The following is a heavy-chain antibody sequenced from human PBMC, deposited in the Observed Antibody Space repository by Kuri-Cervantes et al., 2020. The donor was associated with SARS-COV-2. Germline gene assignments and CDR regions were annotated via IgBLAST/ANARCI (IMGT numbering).Heavy chain of an antibody. CDR2: VSSSSSYI. J-gene: IGHJ4*02. CDR3: ATPGHDYSNYELDY. Sequence: GESLKISCAASGFTFSSYSMNWVRQAPGKGLEWVSSVSSSSSYIYYADSVKGRFTISRDNAKNSLYLQMNSLRAEDTAVYYCATPGHDYSNYELDYWGQGTLVTVSS. CDR1: GFTFSSYS. V-gene: IGHV3-21*01. D-gene: IGHD4-11*01.